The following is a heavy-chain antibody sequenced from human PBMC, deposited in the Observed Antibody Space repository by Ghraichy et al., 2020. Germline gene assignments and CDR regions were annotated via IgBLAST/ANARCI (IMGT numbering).Heavy chain of an antibody. Sequence: GGSLRLSCVASEFTFSRYWMQWVRQVPGKGLVWVSHINSDGSSTTYADAVKGRFTISRDNDKNTLYLQMDSLRGDDTGIYYCAREVSLWGQGTLVTVSS. CDR3: AREVSL. CDR1: EFTFSRYW. J-gene: IGHJ3*01. V-gene: IGHV3-74*03. CDR2: INSDGSST. D-gene: IGHD5/OR15-5a*01.